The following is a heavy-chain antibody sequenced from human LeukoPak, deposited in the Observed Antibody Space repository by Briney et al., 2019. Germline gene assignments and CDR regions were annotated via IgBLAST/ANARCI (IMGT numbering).Heavy chain of an antibody. D-gene: IGHD3-3*01. Sequence: PSETLSLTCTVSGGSISSGDYYWSWVRQPPGKGLEWIGYIYYSGSTYYNPSLKSRFTISVDTSKNQFSLKLSSVTAADTAVYYCARDVRRITIFGVVIKAFDIWGQGTMVTVS. V-gene: IGHV4-30-4*08. CDR1: GGSISSGDYY. CDR2: IYYSGST. J-gene: IGHJ3*02. CDR3: ARDVRRITIFGVVIKAFDI.